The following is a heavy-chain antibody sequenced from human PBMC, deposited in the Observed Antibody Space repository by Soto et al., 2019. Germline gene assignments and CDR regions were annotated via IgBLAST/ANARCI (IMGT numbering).Heavy chain of an antibody. J-gene: IGHJ4*02. V-gene: IGHV1-69*10. CDR3: LNIPHY. CDR1: GGTFSSYA. Sequence: ASVKVSCKASGGTFSSYAISWVRQAPGQGLEWMGEIIPILGIANYAQKFQGRVTITADKSTGTAYIELSSLRSEDTAVYYCLNIPHYWGQGTLVTVSS. CDR2: IIPILGIA.